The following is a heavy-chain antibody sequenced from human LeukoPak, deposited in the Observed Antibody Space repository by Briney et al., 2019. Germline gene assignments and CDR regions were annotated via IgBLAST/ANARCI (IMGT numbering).Heavy chain of an antibody. J-gene: IGHJ5*02. Sequence: PSETLSLTCTVSGGSISSYYWSWIRQPPGKGLEWIGYIYYSGSTNYNPSLKSRVTISVDTSKNQFSLKLSSVTAADTAVYYCARGVYIRTSWFDPWGQGTLVTVSS. V-gene: IGHV4-59*01. D-gene: IGHD5/OR15-5a*01. CDR2: IYYSGST. CDR3: ARGVYIRTSWFDP. CDR1: GGSISSYY.